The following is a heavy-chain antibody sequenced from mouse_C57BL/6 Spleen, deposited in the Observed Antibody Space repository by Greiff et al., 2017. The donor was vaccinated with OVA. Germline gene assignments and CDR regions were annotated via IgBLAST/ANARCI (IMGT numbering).Heavy chain of an antibody. CDR1: GYTFTSYW. CDR2: INPSNGGT. V-gene: IGHV1-53*01. Sequence: VKLMESGTELVKPGASVKLSCKASGYTFTSYWMHWVKQRPGQGLEWIGNINPSNGGTNYNEKFKSKATLTVDKSSSTAYMQLSSLTSEDSAVYYCAREGYYYGSSYWYFDVWGTGTTVTVSS. D-gene: IGHD1-1*01. J-gene: IGHJ1*03. CDR3: AREGYYYGSSYWYFDV.